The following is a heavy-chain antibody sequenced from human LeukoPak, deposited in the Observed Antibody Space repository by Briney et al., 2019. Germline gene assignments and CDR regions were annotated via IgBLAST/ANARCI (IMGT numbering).Heavy chain of an antibody. V-gene: IGHV3-43*02. CDR1: GFSFGAYA. Sequence: GGSLRLSCAASGFSFGAYAMHWVRQAPGRGLEWVSLISGEGNGRYYIDSVRGRFTISRDNSKNFLYLQMNSLRPEDTAFYYCAKDYNHRGSEAGGLDVWGQGTMVTVSS. CDR2: ISGEGNGR. J-gene: IGHJ3*01. D-gene: IGHD2-8*02. CDR3: AKDYNHRGSEAGGLDV.